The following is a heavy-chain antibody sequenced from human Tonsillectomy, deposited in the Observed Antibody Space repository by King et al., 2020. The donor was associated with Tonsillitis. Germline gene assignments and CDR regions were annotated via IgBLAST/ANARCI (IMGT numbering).Heavy chain of an antibody. J-gene: IGHJ4*02. V-gene: IGHV4-38-2*01. D-gene: IGHD5-24*01. CDR3: ARLTRATPFDD. Sequence: QLQESGPGLVKPSETLSLTCAVSGYSISSGYFWGWIRQPPGKGLEWIGHIYHTGSTFYNPSLKARATIPVDTSKNQFSLKVTSVTAADTSVYYCARLTRATPFDDWGQGTLVTVSS. CDR1: GYSISSGYF. CDR2: IYHTGST.